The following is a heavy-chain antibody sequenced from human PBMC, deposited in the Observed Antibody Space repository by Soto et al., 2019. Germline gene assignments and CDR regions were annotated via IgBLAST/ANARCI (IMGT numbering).Heavy chain of an antibody. CDR1: GGSISSYY. CDR3: VRTAREGAVAPHWFDR. Sequence: LSLTCTVSGGSISSYYWSWIRQPPGKGLEWIGYIYYSGSTNYNPSLKSRVTISVDTSKNRFSLKLTSVTAAETAVYYCVRTAREGAVAPHWFDRWGQGTQVTVSS. J-gene: IGHJ5*02. CDR2: IYYSGST. D-gene: IGHD2-21*02. V-gene: IGHV4-59*08.